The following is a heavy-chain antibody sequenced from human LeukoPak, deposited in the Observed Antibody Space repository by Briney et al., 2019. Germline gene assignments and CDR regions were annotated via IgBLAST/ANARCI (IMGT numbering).Heavy chain of an antibody. D-gene: IGHD3-16*01. CDR3: ARTGDYDSINWFDP. CDR1: GGSISSYY. Sequence: SETLSLTCTVSGGSISSYYWSWIRQPPGKGLEWIGYIYYSGSTNYNPSLKSRVTISVDTSKNQFSLKLSSVTAADTAVYYCARTGDYDSINWFDPWGQGTLVTVSS. J-gene: IGHJ5*02. V-gene: IGHV4-59*08. CDR2: IYYSGST.